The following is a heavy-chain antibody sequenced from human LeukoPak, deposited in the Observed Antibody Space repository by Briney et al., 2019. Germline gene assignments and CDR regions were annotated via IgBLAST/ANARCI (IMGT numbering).Heavy chain of an antibody. V-gene: IGHV3-9*01. CDR2: ISWNSGSI. D-gene: IGHD3-22*01. CDR1: GFTFDDYA. Sequence: GGSLRLSCAASGFTFDDYAMHWVRQAPGKGLEWVSGISWNSGSIGYADSVKGRFTISRDNGKNSLYLQMNSLRAEDTALYYCAHSSGYSFDFDYWGQGTLVTVSS. J-gene: IGHJ4*02. CDR3: AHSSGYSFDFDY.